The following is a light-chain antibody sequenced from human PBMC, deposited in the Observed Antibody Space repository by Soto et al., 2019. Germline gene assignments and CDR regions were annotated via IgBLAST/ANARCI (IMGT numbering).Light chain of an antibody. CDR1: QSISSW. CDR2: DAS. Sequence: SQSPSSLSASVGDRVTITCRASQSISSWLAWYQQKPGKVPNLLIYDASSLESGVPSRFSGSGSGTEFTLTISSLQPDDFATYYCQQYNNYPTFGQGTKVDIK. V-gene: IGKV1-5*01. CDR3: QQYNNYPT. J-gene: IGKJ1*01.